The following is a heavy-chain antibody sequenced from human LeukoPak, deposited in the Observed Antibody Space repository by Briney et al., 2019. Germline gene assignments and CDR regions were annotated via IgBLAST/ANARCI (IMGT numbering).Heavy chain of an antibody. CDR3: ARQIDCSGGSCPRSFDL. J-gene: IGHJ2*01. CDR2: IYPGDSDT. CDR1: GYSFTNYW. Sequence: ASVKVASKGSGYSFTNYWIGWVRQMPGKGLEWMGIIYPGDSDTKYSPSFQGQVTISADKSISTAYLQWSSLKASDTAMYYCARQIDCSGGSCPRSFDLWGRGTLVTVSS. V-gene: IGHV5-51*01. D-gene: IGHD2-15*01.